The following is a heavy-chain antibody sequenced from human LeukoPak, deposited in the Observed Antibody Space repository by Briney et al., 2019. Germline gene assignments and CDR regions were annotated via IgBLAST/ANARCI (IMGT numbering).Heavy chain of an antibody. J-gene: IGHJ3*02. Sequence: PGGSLRLSCAASGFTFSSYGMHWVRQAPGKGLEWVAFIRYDGSNKYYADSVKGRFTISRDNSKNTLYLQMNSLRAEDTAVYYCAKSESGSYTWDALDIWGQGTMVTVSS. CDR2: IRYDGSNK. CDR1: GFTFSSYG. D-gene: IGHD1-26*01. CDR3: AKSESGSYTWDALDI. V-gene: IGHV3-30*02.